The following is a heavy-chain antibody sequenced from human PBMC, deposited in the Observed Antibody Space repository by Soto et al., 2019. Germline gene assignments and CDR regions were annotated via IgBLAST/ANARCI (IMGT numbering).Heavy chain of an antibody. J-gene: IGHJ4*01. V-gene: IGHV3-30*03. CDR3: ARGVCANRICYHCFGR. D-gene: IGHD2-15*01. CDR2: MSNDGNNQ. CDR1: RFDFTSYG. Sequence: GGSLRLSCAASRFDFTSYGMHWLRQAPGKGLEWVAVMSNDGNNQFYADSVRGRFIISRDTSKNTLFLQMTSLRPEDTAVYHRARGVCANRICYHCFGRWGRGARVTVAS.